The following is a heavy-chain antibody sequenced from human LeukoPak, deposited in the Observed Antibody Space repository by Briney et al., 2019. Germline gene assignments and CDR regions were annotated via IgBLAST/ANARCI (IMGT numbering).Heavy chain of an antibody. Sequence: GGSLRLSCAASGFTFSSFAIHWVRQAPGKGLECVALITYAGSNQYYAHSVKGRFTISRDNSKNTLYLQRDSLRAEDTAVYYCAKGYYYDSSGYYQHFDHWGQGTLVTVSS. CDR2: ITYAGSNQ. D-gene: IGHD3-22*01. CDR1: GFTFSSFA. CDR3: AKGYYYDSSGYYQHFDH. V-gene: IGHV3-30*18. J-gene: IGHJ4*02.